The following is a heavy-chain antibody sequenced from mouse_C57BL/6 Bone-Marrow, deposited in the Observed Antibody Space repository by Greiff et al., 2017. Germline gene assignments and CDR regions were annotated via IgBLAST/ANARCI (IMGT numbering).Heavy chain of an antibody. J-gene: IGHJ4*01. CDR3: TRPLTTVVATMDY. D-gene: IGHD1-1*01. CDR1: GYTFTSYW. Sequence: EVHLVESGTVLARPGASVKMSCKTSGYTFTSYWMHWVKQRPGQGLEWIGAIYPGNSATSYNQKFKGKAKLTAVTSASTAYMELSSLTNEDSAVYYCTRPLTTVVATMDYWGQGTSVTVSS. CDR2: IYPGNSAT. V-gene: IGHV1-5*01.